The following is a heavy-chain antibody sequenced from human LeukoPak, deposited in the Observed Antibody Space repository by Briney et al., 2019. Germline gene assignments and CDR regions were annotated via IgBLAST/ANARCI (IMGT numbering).Heavy chain of an antibody. CDR1: GYTFTGYY. Sequence: ASVKVSCKASGYTFTGYYMHWVRQAPGQGLEWMGWINPNSGGTNYAQKFQGRVTMTRDTSISTAYMELSRLRSDDTAVYYCARVRRVAAAGTRYYFDYWGQGTLVTVSS. J-gene: IGHJ4*02. CDR2: INPNSGGT. CDR3: ARVRRVAAAGTRYYFDY. D-gene: IGHD6-13*01. V-gene: IGHV1-2*02.